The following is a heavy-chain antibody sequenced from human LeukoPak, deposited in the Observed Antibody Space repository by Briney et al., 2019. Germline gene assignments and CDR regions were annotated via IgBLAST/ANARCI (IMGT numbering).Heavy chain of an antibody. D-gene: IGHD4-17*01. CDR1: GFTFSSYA. CDR2: ISGSGGST. V-gene: IGHV3-23*01. CDR3: AKDPLPTVTVGYRFDP. Sequence: GGSLRLSCAASGFTFSSYAMSWVRQAPGKGLEWVSAISGSGGSTYYADSVKGRFTISRDNSKNTLYLQMNSLRAEDTAVYYCAKDPLPTVTVGYRFDPWGQGTLVTVSS. J-gene: IGHJ5*02.